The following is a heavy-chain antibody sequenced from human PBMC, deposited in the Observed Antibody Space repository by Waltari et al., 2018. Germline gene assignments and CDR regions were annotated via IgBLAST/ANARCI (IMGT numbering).Heavy chain of an antibody. D-gene: IGHD2-8*02. CDR1: GGSYSSHNW. CDR3: ARIVLGATDDYSYAMDV. J-gene: IGHJ6*02. V-gene: IGHV4-4*02. CDR2: IDHNGNT. Sequence: QVQLQESGPGLVKPSGTLSLTCAVPGGSYSSHNWWPWVRQPPGNGLEWIGEIDHNGNTNYNPSLKSRVTMSVDKSKNQFSLKLRSVTAADTAIYYCARIVLGATDDYSYAMDVWGQGITVTVSS.